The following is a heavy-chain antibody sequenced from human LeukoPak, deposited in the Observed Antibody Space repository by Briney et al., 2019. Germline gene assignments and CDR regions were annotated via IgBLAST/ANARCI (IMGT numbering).Heavy chain of an antibody. CDR1: GFTFTSSA. J-gene: IGHJ4*02. D-gene: IGHD3-22*01. CDR2: IVVGSGNT. Sequence: ASVKVSCKASGFTFTSSAMQWVRQARGQRLKWIGWIVVGSGNTNYAQKFQERVTITRDMSTSTAYMELSSLRSEDTAVYYCARWQYDYYDSSGYYLFDYWGQGTLVTVSS. CDR3: ARWQYDYYDSSGYYLFDY. V-gene: IGHV1-58*02.